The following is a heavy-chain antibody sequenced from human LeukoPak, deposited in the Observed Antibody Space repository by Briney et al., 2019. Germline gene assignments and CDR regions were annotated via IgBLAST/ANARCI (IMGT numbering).Heavy chain of an antibody. Sequence: GGSLRLSCASSGFTFSSHAMAWVRQAPGKGLEWVSGVSVGGDHTYYAEPVKGRFTISRDNSKNTLYLQMNSLTADDTAVYYCAKGGPYSSGYPYDSWGQGTLVSVSS. CDR2: VSVGGDHT. J-gene: IGHJ4*02. D-gene: IGHD3-22*01. CDR1: GFTFSSHA. V-gene: IGHV3-23*01. CDR3: AKGGPYSSGYPYDS.